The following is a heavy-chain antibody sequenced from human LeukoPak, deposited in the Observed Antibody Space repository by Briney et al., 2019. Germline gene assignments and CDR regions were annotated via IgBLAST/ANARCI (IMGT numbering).Heavy chain of an antibody. CDR3: ARDGQTGTTVY. CDR2: ISSSSSYI. J-gene: IGHJ4*02. V-gene: IGHV3-21*01. CDR1: GFTFSDYY. Sequence: PGGSLRLSCAASGFTFSDYYMNWVRQAPGKGLEWVSSISSSSSYIYYADSVKGRFTISRDNAKNSLHLQMNSLRAEDTAVYYCARDGQTGTTVYWGQGTLVTVSS. D-gene: IGHD1-7*01.